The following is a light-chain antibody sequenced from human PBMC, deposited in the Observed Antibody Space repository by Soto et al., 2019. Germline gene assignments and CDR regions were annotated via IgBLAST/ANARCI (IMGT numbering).Light chain of an antibody. CDR2: EDT. Sequence: QSALTQPASVSGSPGQSITISCTGTSRDAGIYNLVSWYQLHPGKVPKLIIYEDTKRPSGISSRFSGSESGITAFLTISGLQAEDEADYYCCSYAGSSTYVFGTGTKVTVL. CDR1: SRDAGIYNL. V-gene: IGLV2-23*01. J-gene: IGLJ1*01. CDR3: CSYAGSSTYV.